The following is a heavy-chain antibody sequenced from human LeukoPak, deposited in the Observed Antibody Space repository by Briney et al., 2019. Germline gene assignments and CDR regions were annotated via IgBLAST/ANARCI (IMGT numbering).Heavy chain of an antibody. Sequence: GGSLRLSCAASGFTFSDYYMSWIRQAPGKRLEWVSYISSSSSYTNYADSVKGRFTISRDNAKNSLYLQMNSLRDEDTAVYYCARDSTRITIFGVVISSAGNHYYGMDVWGQGTTVTVSS. J-gene: IGHJ6*02. CDR1: GFTFSDYY. D-gene: IGHD3-3*01. CDR2: ISSSSSYT. CDR3: ARDSTRITIFGVVISSAGNHYYGMDV. V-gene: IGHV3-11*06.